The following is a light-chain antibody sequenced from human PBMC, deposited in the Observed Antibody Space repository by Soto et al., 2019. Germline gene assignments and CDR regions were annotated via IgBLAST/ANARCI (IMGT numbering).Light chain of an antibody. CDR3: QQANSFPLT. Sequence: DIQMTQSPSSVSASVGDRVSITCRASQGISNWLAWYQQKPGRAPKLLIYTGSSLQSGVPQRFSGTGSGTDFTLTISSLQPGDVATYHCQQANSFPLTFGGGTKVEIK. CDR1: QGISNW. CDR2: TGS. J-gene: IGKJ4*01. V-gene: IGKV1-12*01.